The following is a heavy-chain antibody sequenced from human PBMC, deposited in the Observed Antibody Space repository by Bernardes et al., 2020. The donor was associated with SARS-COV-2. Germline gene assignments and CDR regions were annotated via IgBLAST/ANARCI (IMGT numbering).Heavy chain of an antibody. Sequence: SETLSLTCTVSGDSISSGGYYWNWLRQYPGQGLEWIVYIDYSGSTYYSPTLRSRVTISIDTSKNQFSLKMNSISAADTAVYYCARMKRCAPGPHTKYYFDYWGQGTLVSVSS. CDR3: ARMKRCAPGPHTKYYFDY. D-gene: IGHD2-15*01. V-gene: IGHV4-31*03. CDR1: GDSISSGGYY. J-gene: IGHJ4*02. CDR2: IDYSGST.